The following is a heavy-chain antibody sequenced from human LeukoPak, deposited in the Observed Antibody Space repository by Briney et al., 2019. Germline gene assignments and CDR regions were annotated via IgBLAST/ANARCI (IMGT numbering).Heavy chain of an antibody. D-gene: IGHD2-15*01. CDR2: IRYDGSNK. J-gene: IGHJ3*02. CDR3: AKATCSGASCFSNSRDAFDI. CDR1: GFTFSSYG. V-gene: IGHV3-30*02. Sequence: GGSLRLSCAASGFTFSSYGMHWVRQAPGKGLEWVAFIRYDGSNKYYADSVKGRFTISRDNSQNTMYLQMNSLRVEDTAVYYCAKATCSGASCFSNSRDAFDIWGQGTMVTVSS.